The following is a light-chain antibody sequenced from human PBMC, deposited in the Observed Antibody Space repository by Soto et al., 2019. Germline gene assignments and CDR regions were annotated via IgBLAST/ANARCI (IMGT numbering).Light chain of an antibody. J-gene: IGLJ2*01. CDR3: SSYATSDNVL. CDR1: SSDVGGYNS. Sequence: QSVLTQPPSASGSPGQSVTISCTGTSSDVGGYNSVSWYQQHPGKVPKLLIYEVTKRPSGVPDRFSGSKSGNTASLTVSGLQTEDEADYYCSSYATSDNVLFGGGTKLTVL. V-gene: IGLV2-8*01. CDR2: EVT.